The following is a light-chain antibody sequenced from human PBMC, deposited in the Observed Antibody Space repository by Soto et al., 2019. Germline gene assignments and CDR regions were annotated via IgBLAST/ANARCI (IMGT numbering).Light chain of an antibody. CDR3: QQYGGSPLVT. J-gene: IGKJ4*01. Sequence: ETVLTQSPGTLSLSPGERATLSCRASQSISSGYFAWYQQRPGQAPRLLISGASNRATGIPDSFSGSGSGTDFTLTISRLEPEDFAVYYCQQYGGSPLVTFGGGTKVEIK. CDR2: GAS. V-gene: IGKV3-20*01. CDR1: QSISSGY.